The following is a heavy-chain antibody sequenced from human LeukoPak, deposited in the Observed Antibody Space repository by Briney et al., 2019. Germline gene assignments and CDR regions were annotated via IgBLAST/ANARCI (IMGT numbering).Heavy chain of an antibody. CDR1: GFTFSSYG. CDR3: AKARSATGWFDP. Sequence: GGSLRLSCAGSGFTFSSYGMSWVRQAPGKGLEWVSAISGSGGSTYYADSVKGRFTISRDNSKNTLYLQMNSLRAEDTAVYYCAKARSATGWFDPWGQGTLVTVSS. V-gene: IGHV3-23*01. D-gene: IGHD2-15*01. CDR2: ISGSGGST. J-gene: IGHJ5*02.